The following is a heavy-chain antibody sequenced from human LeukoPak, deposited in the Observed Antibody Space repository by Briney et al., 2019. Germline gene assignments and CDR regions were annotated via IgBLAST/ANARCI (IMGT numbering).Heavy chain of an antibody. J-gene: IGHJ4*02. D-gene: IGHD3-22*01. Sequence: GRSLRLSCAASGFTFSSYSMNWVRQAPGKGLEWVSSISSSSSYIYYADSVKGRFTISRDNAKNSLYLQMNSLRAEDTAVYYCARASADSSGYYLTEFDYWGQGTLATVSS. V-gene: IGHV3-21*01. CDR1: GFTFSSYS. CDR3: ARASADSSGYYLTEFDY. CDR2: ISSSSSYI.